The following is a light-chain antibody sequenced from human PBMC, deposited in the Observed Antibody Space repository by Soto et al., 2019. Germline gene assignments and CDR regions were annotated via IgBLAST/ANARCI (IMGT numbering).Light chain of an antibody. J-gene: IGKJ1*01. Sequence: EIVMTQSPATLSVSQGERATLSCRASQSVSSNLAWYQQKPGQAPRLLIYGASTRATGIPARFSGIVSGTDFTLTISRLEPDDCAVYYGQHLGSPSWTFCPGTKLDIK. CDR1: QSVSSN. CDR3: QHLGSPSWT. CDR2: GAS. V-gene: IGKV3-15*01.